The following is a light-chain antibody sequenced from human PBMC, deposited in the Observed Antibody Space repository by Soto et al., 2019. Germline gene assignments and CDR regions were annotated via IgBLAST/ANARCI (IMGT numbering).Light chain of an antibody. CDR3: QQYNNWPPWT. CDR2: GAS. J-gene: IGKJ1*01. Sequence: EIVMTQSPATLSVSPGERATLSCRASQSVSSNLAWYQQKPGQAPRLLIYGASTRATGIPARCSGSGSGTEFTLTISSLQSEDFAFYYCQQYNNWPPWTFGQGTKVEIK. CDR1: QSVSSN. V-gene: IGKV3-15*01.